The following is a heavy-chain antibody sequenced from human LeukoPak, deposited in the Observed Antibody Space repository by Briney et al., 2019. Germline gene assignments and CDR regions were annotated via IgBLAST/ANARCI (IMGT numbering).Heavy chain of an antibody. CDR2: INPNSGGT. V-gene: IGHV1-2*02. D-gene: IGHD4-11*01. Sequence: ASVKVSCKASGYTFTDYYMHWVRQAPGQGLQWMGWINPNSGGTNYAQKFQGRVTMTRDTSINTAYMGLNWLTSDDTAVYYCMRDPRTTKNAFDIWGQGTTVTVSS. CDR1: GYTFTDYY. CDR3: MRDPRTTKNAFDI. J-gene: IGHJ3*02.